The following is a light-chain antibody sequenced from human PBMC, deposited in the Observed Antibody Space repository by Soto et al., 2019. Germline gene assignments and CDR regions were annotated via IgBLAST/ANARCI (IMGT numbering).Light chain of an antibody. J-gene: IGLJ2*01. CDR3: SSYASSSTLV. Sequence: QSVLTQPASVSGSPGQSITISCTGTSSDVGGYNYVSWYQQHPGIAPKLMISEVSNRPSGVSNRFSGSKSGNTASLTISGLQAEDEADSYCSSYASSSTLVFGGGTKLTVL. CDR1: SSDVGGYNY. CDR2: EVS. V-gene: IGLV2-14*01.